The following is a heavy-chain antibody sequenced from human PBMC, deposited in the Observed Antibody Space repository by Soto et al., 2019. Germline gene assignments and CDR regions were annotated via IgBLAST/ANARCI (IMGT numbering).Heavy chain of an antibody. Sequence: EVQLVESGGSLEQPGGSLRLSCVASGFTFSNYEMNWVRQAPGKGLEWISYISSSANSISYADSVKGRFTISRDNARNSLYLQMNSLRAEDTALYFCARESCGSSSCSTRNGMDVWGQGTTVTVSS. CDR3: ARESCGSSSCSTRNGMDV. CDR1: GFTFSNYE. D-gene: IGHD2-2*01. V-gene: IGHV3-48*03. J-gene: IGHJ6*02. CDR2: ISSSANSI.